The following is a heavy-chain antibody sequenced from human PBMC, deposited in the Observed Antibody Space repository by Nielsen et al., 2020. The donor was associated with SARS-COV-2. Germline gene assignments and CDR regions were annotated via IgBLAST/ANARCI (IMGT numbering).Heavy chain of an antibody. V-gene: IGHV3-33*05. CDR3: ARGGAN. J-gene: IGHJ4*02. CDR1: GFTFSNYA. Sequence: GESLKISCVASGFTFSNYAMHWVRQPPGKGLEWVAVMEYDGSKKYSADPVKGRFTISRDNSKSTLYLQMNRLSDDDTAMYYCARGGANWGQGTLVTVSA. CDR2: MEYDGSKK. D-gene: IGHD4/OR15-4a*01.